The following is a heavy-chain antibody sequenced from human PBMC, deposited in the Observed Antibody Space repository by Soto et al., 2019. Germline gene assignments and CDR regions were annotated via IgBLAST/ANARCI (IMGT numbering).Heavy chain of an antibody. Sequence: PGESLKISCKGSGYSFTSYWIGWVRQMPGKGLEWMGIIYPGDSDTRCSPSFQGQVTISADKSISTAYLQWSSLKASDTAMYYCAGGGVRGVITRTRDYYGMDVWGQGTTVTVSS. CDR2: IYPGDSDT. J-gene: IGHJ6*02. D-gene: IGHD3-10*01. CDR1: GYSFTSYW. V-gene: IGHV5-51*01. CDR3: AGGGVRGVITRTRDYYGMDV.